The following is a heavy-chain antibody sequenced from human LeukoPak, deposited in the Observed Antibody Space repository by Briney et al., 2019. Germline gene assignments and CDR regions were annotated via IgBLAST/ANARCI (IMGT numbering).Heavy chain of an antibody. CDR2: IYFSET. Sequence: SETLSLTCTVSGGSSSDTTYYWAWIRQPPGTGLEWIGSIYFSETKYNPSLKSRITISGDTSKNQFSLKLSSVTAADTAVYYCASPSKLVISRGGFDIWGQGTMVTVSA. CDR1: GGSSSDTTYY. D-gene: IGHD3-22*01. CDR3: ASPSKLVISRGGFDI. V-gene: IGHV4-39*01. J-gene: IGHJ3*02.